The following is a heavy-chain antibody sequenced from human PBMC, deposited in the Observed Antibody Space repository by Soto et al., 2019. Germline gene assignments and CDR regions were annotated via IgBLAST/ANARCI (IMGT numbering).Heavy chain of an antibody. CDR1: GYTFTGYY. D-gene: IGHD6-19*01. CDR3: ARGLRRVAVAGTENWFDP. Sequence: ASVKVSCKASGYTFTGYYMHWVRQAPGQGLEWMGWINPNSGGTNYAQKFQGRVTMTRDTSISTAYMELSRLRSDDTAVYYCARGLRRVAVAGTENWFDPWGQGTLVTAPQ. J-gene: IGHJ5*02. CDR2: INPNSGGT. V-gene: IGHV1-2*02.